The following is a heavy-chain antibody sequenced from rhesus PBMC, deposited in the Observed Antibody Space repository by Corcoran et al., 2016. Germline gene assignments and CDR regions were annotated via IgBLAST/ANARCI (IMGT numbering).Heavy chain of an antibody. D-gene: IGHD4-35*01. Sequence: QVQLQESGPGLVKPSETLPLTCAVSGASISSNYWSWIRQPPGKGLEWIGYIYGGRGSTSYNPSLKSRVTSSKDTSKNQFSLTLSSVTAADTAVDYCARGTGNLSFDHWGQGVLVTVSS. CDR2: IYGGRGST. CDR1: GASISSNY. J-gene: IGHJ4*01. CDR3: ARGTGNLSFDH. V-gene: IGHV4-147*01.